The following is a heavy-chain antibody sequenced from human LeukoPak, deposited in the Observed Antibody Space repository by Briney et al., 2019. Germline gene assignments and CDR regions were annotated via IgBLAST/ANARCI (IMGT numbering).Heavy chain of an antibody. D-gene: IGHD3-3*01. J-gene: IGHJ6*03. Sequence: PSETLSLTCTVSGGSISSSSYYWGWIRQPPGKGLEWIGSIYYSGSNYYNPSLRRRVTISVDTFRTAFSLKLSSVTAADTAVYYCARPRIKYDFWSGYQYYHYYYYMDVWGKGTTVTVSS. CDR2: IYYSGSN. CDR3: ARPRIKYDFWSGYQYYHYYYYMDV. V-gene: IGHV4-39*01. CDR1: GGSISSSSYY.